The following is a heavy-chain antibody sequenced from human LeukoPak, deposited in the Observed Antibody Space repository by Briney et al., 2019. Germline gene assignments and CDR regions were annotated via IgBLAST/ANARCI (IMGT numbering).Heavy chain of an antibody. CDR3: ARDPMITFGGVIAQYYFDY. CDR2: ISSSSSTI. Sequence: GALRLSCAASGFTFSSYSMNWVRQAPGKGLEWVSYISSSSSTIYYADSVKGRFTISRDNAKNSLYLQMNSLRAEDTAVYYCARDPMITFGGVIAQYYFDYWGQGTLVTVSS. CDR1: GFTFSSYS. V-gene: IGHV3-48*04. D-gene: IGHD3-16*02. J-gene: IGHJ4*02.